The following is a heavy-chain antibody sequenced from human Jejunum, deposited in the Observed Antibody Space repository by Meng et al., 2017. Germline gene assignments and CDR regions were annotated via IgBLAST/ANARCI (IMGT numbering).Heavy chain of an antibody. Sequence: QVQFGVSGGGVCQPGTYLRLSCATSGFTFSHHGMHWVRQAPGQGLEWVAVVWADGVRKHYADSVKGRFTISRDNSKNMLFLEMSSLRAEDTAVYYCARDISYYSDDYWGQGTLVTVSS. CDR3: ARDISYYSDDY. D-gene: IGHD2/OR15-2a*01. V-gene: IGHV3-33*08. CDR1: GFTFSHHG. CDR2: VWADGVRK. J-gene: IGHJ4*02.